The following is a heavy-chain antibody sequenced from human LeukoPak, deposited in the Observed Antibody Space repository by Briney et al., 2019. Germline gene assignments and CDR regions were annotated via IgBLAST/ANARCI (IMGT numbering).Heavy chain of an antibody. CDR1: GFTFSNYE. CDR3: AELGITMIGGV. Sequence: PGGSLRLSCAASGFTFSNYEMNWVRQAPGKGLEWVSYISSSGTIIYYVDSVKGRFTISRDNAKISLYLQMNSLRAEDTAVYYCAELGITMIGGVWGKGTTVTISS. J-gene: IGHJ6*04. CDR2: ISSSGTII. V-gene: IGHV3-48*03. D-gene: IGHD3-10*02.